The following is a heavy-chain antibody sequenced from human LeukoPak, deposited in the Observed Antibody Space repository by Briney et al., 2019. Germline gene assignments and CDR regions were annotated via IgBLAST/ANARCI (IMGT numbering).Heavy chain of an antibody. D-gene: IGHD2-8*01. V-gene: IGHV4-30-4*01. CDR1: GGSISSGDYY. J-gene: IGHJ3*02. CDR3: AREDPCTNGVCPHFGAFDI. CDR2: IYYSGST. Sequence: SETLSLTCTVSGGSISSGDYYWSWIRQPPGKGLEWIGYIYYSGSTYYNPSLKSRVTISVDTCKNQFSLKLSSVTAADTAVYYCAREDPCTNGVCPHFGAFDIWGQGTMVTVSS.